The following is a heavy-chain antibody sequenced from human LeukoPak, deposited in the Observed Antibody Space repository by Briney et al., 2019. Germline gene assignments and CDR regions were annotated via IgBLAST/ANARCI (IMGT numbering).Heavy chain of an antibody. V-gene: IGHV4-59*01. J-gene: IGHJ2*01. Sequence: PSETLSLTCTVSGGSIRSYYWSWIRQPPGKGLEWIGYIYYSGITNYNPSLKSRVTISVDTSKNQFSLKLSSVTAADTAVYYCATYSSGSYYWSFDLWGRGTLATVSS. CDR2: IYYSGIT. CDR3: ATYSSGSYYWSFDL. CDR1: GGSIRSYY. D-gene: IGHD3-22*01.